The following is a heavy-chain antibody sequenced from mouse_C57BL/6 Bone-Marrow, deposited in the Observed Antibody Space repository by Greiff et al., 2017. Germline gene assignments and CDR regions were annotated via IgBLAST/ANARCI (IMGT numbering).Heavy chain of an antibody. CDR1: GYTFTDYN. V-gene: IGHV1-22*01. CDR3: ARITTVVAPYFDV. D-gene: IGHD1-1*01. J-gene: IGHJ1*03. CDR2: INPNNGGT. Sequence: VQLKQSGPELVKPGASVKMSCKASGYTFTDYNMHWVKQSHGKSLEWIGYINPNNGGTSYNQKFKGKATLTVNKSSSTAYMELRSLTSEDSAVYYCARITTVVAPYFDVWGTGTTVTVSS.